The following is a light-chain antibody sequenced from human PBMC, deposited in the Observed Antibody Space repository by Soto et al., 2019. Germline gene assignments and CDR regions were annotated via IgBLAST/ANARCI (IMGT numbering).Light chain of an antibody. CDR2: EVS. J-gene: IGLJ3*02. CDR3: SSYTSSSPWV. V-gene: IGLV2-14*01. Sequence: QSALTQPASVSGSPGQSITISCTGTSSDVGGYNYVSWYQQHPGKAPKLMISEVSNRPSGVSNRFSGSKSGNTASLTISGHQAEDEADYYCSSYTSSSPWVFGGGTKVTVL. CDR1: SSDVGGYNY.